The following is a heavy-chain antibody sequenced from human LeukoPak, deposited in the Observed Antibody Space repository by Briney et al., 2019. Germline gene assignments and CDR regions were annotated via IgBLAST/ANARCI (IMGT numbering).Heavy chain of an antibody. CDR3: ARDRAVVVQGDYYYGMDV. J-gene: IGHJ6*02. V-gene: IGHV4-39*07. D-gene: IGHD2-2*01. CDR2: IYYSGST. CDR1: GGSISSSSYY. Sequence: SETLSLTCAVSGGSISSSSYYWGWIRQPPGKGLEWIGSIYYSGSTYYNPSLKSRVTISVDTSKNQFSLKLSSVTAADTAVYYCARDRAVVVQGDYYYGMDVWGQGTTVTVSS.